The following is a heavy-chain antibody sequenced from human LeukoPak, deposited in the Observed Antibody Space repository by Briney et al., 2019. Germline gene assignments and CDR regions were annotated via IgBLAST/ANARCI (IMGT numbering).Heavy chain of an antibody. CDR1: GFTFSSYW. D-gene: IGHD6-19*01. J-gene: IGHJ4*02. CDR3: ARGGRIAVAGTIDY. V-gene: IGHV3-74*01. Sequence: PGGSLRLSCAASGFTFSSYWMHWVRQAPGKGLVWVSRINSDGSSASYADSVKGRFTISRDNAKNTLYLQMNSLRAEDTAVYYCARGGRIAVAGTIDYWGQGTLVTVSS. CDR2: INSDGSSA.